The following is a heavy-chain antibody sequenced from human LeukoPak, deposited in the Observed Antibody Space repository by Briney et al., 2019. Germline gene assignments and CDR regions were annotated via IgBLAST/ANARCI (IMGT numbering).Heavy chain of an antibody. CDR3: AKRDLPY. V-gene: IGHV3-23*01. CDR1: GFTFSSYA. CDR2: ISSTGGST. J-gene: IGHJ4*02. Sequence: GGSLRLSCAASGFTFSSYAMSWVRQAPGKGLERVSTISSTGGSTYYADSVKGRFTISRDSSKNALYLQMTTLRADDTAVYYCAKRDLPYWGQGTLVTVSS.